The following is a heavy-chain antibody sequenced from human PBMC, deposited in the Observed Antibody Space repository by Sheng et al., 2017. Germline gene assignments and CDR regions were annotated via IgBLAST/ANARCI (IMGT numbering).Heavy chain of an antibody. CDR1: GFTLNSYV. CDR3: AKEGQWFGVVGMDL. Sequence: EVQLVESGGGLVQPGGSLRLSCAASGFTLNSYVMTWVRQAPGKGLEWVSFISGSGGTTHYADSVKGRFTISRDNSKNTLYLQMNSLRDDDTAVYFCAKEGQWFGVVGMDLWGQGTLVTVSS. CDR2: ISGSGGTT. J-gene: IGHJ5*02. D-gene: IGHD3-10*01. V-gene: IGHV3-23*04.